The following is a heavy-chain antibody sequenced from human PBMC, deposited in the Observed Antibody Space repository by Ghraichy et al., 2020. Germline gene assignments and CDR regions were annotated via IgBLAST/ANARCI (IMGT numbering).Heavy chain of an antibody. Sequence: SVKVSCKASGGTFSSYAISWVRQAPGQGLEWMGGIIPIFGTANYAQKFQGRVTITADESTSTAYMELSSLRSEDTAVYYCARDRLAYCGGDCYSRGGYYYYYYGMDVWGQGTTVTVSS. D-gene: IGHD2-21*02. CDR2: IIPIFGTA. CDR1: GGTFSSYA. J-gene: IGHJ6*02. CDR3: ARDRLAYCGGDCYSRGGYYYYYYGMDV. V-gene: IGHV1-69*13.